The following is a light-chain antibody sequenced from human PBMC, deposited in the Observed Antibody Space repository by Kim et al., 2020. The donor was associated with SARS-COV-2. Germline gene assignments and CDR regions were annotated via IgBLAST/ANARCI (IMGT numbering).Light chain of an antibody. J-gene: IGKJ1*01. CDR1: QIVSSS. Sequence: LSPGERVTLSCRAGQIVSSSLAWYQQKPGQAPRLLIYGASARATGTPARFSGSASGTEFTLTISSLQSEDFAVYYCQQYYNWPRTFGQGTKVDIK. CDR2: GAS. CDR3: QQYYNWPRT. V-gene: IGKV3-15*01.